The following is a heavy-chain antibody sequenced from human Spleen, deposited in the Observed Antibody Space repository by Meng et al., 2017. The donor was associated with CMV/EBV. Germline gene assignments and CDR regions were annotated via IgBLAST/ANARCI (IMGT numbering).Heavy chain of an antibody. D-gene: IGHD3-10*01. V-gene: IGHV3-23*01. Sequence: GGSLRLSCAASGFTFSNYAMSWARQAPGKGLEWVSSISSSGGNTYYADSVKGRFTISRDNSKNTLFLQMNSLRADDTAVYYCAKDLPGAAWFGDWGQGTRVTVSS. CDR3: AKDLPGAAWFGD. CDR1: GFTFSNYA. CDR2: ISSSGGNT. J-gene: IGHJ4*02.